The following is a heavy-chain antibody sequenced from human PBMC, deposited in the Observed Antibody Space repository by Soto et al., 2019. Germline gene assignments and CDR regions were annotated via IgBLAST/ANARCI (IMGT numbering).Heavy chain of an antibody. CDR3: VNSPSSSPSDY. J-gene: IGHJ4*02. CDR1: GFSLSTFGMG. CDR2: IYWNDDK. Sequence: QITLKESGPTLVKPTQTLTLTYTFSGFSLSTFGMGVGWIRQPPGKALEWLALIYWNDDKRYSPSLNSRLTIAKDTSKNLVVLTMTNVDPVDAATYYCVNSPSSSPSDYWGQGTLVTVSS. D-gene: IGHD6-6*01. V-gene: IGHV2-5*01.